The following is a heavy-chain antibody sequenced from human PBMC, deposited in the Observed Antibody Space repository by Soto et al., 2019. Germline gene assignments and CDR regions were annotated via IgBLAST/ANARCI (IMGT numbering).Heavy chain of an antibody. CDR1: GVSISGGDYY. V-gene: IGHV4-30-4*01. J-gene: IGHJ4*02. CDR2: IHHSGSS. D-gene: IGHD2-2*01. CDR3: VREAGYCVRTRCYSFDY. Sequence: PSETLSLTCTVAGVSISGGDYYWSWIRQSPEKGLEWIGYIHHSGSSHYNPSPRSRVTMSVDTSKSQFSPKLSSVTAADTAVYHCVREAGYCVRTRCYSFDYWGQGTPVTVSS.